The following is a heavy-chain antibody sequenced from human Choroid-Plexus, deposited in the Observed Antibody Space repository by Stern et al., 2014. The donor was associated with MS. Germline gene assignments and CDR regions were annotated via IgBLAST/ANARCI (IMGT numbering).Heavy chain of an antibody. CDR1: GFTFGSCA. CDR3: AKDRQYLTYFFDH. V-gene: IGHV3-30*18. Sequence: VQLVESGGGVVQPGRPLRLYCVASGFTFGSCAMHWVRQAPGKGLEWVGGVSHDGSYKYYADSVKGRFTISRDNSQNTLYMQMSSLRPEDTAVYYCAKDRQYLTYFFDHWGQGSLVTVSS. D-gene: IGHD2/OR15-2a*01. CDR2: VSHDGSYK. J-gene: IGHJ5*02.